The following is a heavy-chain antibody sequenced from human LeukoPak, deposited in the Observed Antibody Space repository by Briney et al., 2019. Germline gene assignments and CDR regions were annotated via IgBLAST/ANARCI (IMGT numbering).Heavy chain of an antibody. Sequence: GRSLRLSCAASGFTFSSYAMHWDRQAPGKGLEWVAVISYDGSNKYYADSVKGRFTISRDNSKNTLYLQMNSLRAEDTAVYYCARDRRESGSYPQYYFDYWGQGTLVTVSS. CDR2: ISYDGSNK. D-gene: IGHD1-26*01. J-gene: IGHJ4*02. CDR3: ARDRRESGSYPQYYFDY. CDR1: GFTFSSYA. V-gene: IGHV3-30-3*01.